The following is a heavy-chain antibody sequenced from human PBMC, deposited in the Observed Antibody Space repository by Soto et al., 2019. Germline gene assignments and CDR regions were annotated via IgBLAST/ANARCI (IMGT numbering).Heavy chain of an antibody. D-gene: IGHD1-1*01. J-gene: IGHJ6*02. Sequence: SETLSLTCAVSGYSISSGYYWGWIRQPPGKGLEWIGSIYHSVSTYYNPSLKSRVTISVDTSKTQFSLKLSSVTAADTPVYNCARDRFVQVEPRAYYYYGMDVWGQGTTVTVSS. CDR3: ARDRFVQVEPRAYYYYGMDV. V-gene: IGHV4-38-2*02. CDR1: GYSISSGYY. CDR2: IYHSVST.